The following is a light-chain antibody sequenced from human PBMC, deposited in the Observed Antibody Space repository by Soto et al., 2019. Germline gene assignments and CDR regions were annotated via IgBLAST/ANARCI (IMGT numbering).Light chain of an antibody. J-gene: IGLJ1*01. CDR3: SSYAGSNNYV. V-gene: IGLV2-8*01. CDR1: SSDVGGYNY. CDR2: EVD. Sequence: QSALTQPPSASGSPGQSVTISCTGSSSDVGGYNYVSWYQQHPGKAPKLMTFEVDKRPSGVPDRFSGSKSGNTASLTVSGLQAEDEADYYCSSYAGSNNYVFGTGTKVTVL.